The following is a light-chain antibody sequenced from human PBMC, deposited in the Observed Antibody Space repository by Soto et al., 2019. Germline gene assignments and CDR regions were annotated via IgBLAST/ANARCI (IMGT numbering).Light chain of an antibody. CDR2: GSS. CDR1: QSVSSNY. Sequence: EIVLTQSPGTLSLSPGERATLSCRASQSVSSNYLAWYQQKAGQAPRLLIYGSSSRPTGIPDRFRGSGSGTGLTVAISRLEPEYFEVYFCQQYRSLPGLFTFGPGSKVDFK. CDR3: QQYRSLPGLFT. J-gene: IGKJ3*01. V-gene: IGKV3-20*01.